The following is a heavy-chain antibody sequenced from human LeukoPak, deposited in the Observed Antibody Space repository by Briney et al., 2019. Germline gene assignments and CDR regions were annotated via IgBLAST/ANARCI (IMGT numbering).Heavy chain of an antibody. CDR2: INPNGGRT. D-gene: IGHD2/OR15-2a*01. CDR1: ENTFTNYY. V-gene: IGHV1-46*01. J-gene: IGHJ4*02. Sequence: ASVKVSCKASENTFTNYYMHWVRQAPGQGLEWLGLINPNGGRTSYAQNFQGRVTMTRDTSTTTVYLELSSLRSEDTAVYYCARGYYSSFDYWGQGTLVTVSS. CDR3: ARGYYSSFDY.